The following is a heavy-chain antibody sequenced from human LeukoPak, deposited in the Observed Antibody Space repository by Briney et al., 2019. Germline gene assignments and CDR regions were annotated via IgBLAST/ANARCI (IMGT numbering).Heavy chain of an antibody. D-gene: IGHD4-17*01. CDR2: IKSKTDGGTT. CDR1: GFTFSNAW. Sequence: PGGSLRLSCAASGFTFSNAWMSWVRQAPGKGLEWVGRIKSKTDGGTTDYAAPVKGRFTISRDDSKNTLYLQMNSLKTEDTAVYYCTTDLVPQAATTVMPLVKWGQGTLVTVSS. CDR3: TTDLVPQAATTVMPLVK. J-gene: IGHJ4*02. V-gene: IGHV3-15*01.